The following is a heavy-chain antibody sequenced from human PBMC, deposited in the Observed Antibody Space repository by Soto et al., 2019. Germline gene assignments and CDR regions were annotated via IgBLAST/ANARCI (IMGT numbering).Heavy chain of an antibody. CDR1: GFTVSSKY. V-gene: IGHV3-53*02. J-gene: IGHJ6*02. Sequence: DVQLVETGGELIQPGGSLRLSCAASGFTVSSKYMSWVRQAPGKGLEWISVIWSAGLIYYADSVRGRFTISRDISKNIVYLEMTSLRADDTAVYYCAREAPMDVWGHGTTVTVSS. CDR2: IWSAGLI. CDR3: AREAPMDV.